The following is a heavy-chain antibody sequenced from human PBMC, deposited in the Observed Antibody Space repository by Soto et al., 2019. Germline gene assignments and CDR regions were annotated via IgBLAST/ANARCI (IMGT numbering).Heavy chain of an antibody. Sequence: QVQVVESGGGVVQPGRSLRLSCAASGFTFSRFGMHWVRQAPGKGLEWVAVIWHDGKEKYYADSVKGRFTISRDNSKKTLYLEMNSLRDEDTAVYYCARDPGQDEAMDYWGQGTLVTVSS. CDR1: GFTFSRFG. J-gene: IGHJ4*02. CDR2: IWHDGKEK. CDR3: ARDPGQDEAMDY. V-gene: IGHV3-33*01.